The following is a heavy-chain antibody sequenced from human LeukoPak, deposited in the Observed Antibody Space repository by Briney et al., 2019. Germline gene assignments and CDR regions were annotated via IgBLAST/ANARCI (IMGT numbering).Heavy chain of an antibody. Sequence: PSETLSLTCTVSGGSFSSHYWGWIRQSPGKGLEWIGYIYYSGTTNYNPSLKSRVTISVDTSKNQFSLQLRSVTAADTAVYYCAREDPQTTVPEGMDVWGQGTTVTVSS. CDR2: IYYSGTT. V-gene: IGHV4-59*11. J-gene: IGHJ6*02. CDR3: AREDPQTTVPEGMDV. CDR1: GGSFSSHY. D-gene: IGHD4-17*01.